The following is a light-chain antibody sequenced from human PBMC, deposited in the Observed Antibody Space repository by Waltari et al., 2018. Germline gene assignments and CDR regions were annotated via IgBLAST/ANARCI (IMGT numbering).Light chain of an antibody. CDR2: QDS. V-gene: IGLV3-1*01. CDR1: NLGDQS. J-gene: IGLJ1*01. CDR3: QAWDSSTYV. Sequence: SFELTQPPSVSVSPGQTASITCPGDNLGDQSTCWYQQKPGQSPVLVISQDSKRPSATPEQFSGSKSGNTATLTISGTQAVDEADYYCQAWDSSTYVFGTGTKVTVL.